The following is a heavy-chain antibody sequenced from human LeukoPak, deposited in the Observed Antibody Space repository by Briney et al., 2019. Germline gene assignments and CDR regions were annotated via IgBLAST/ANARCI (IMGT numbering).Heavy chain of an antibody. CDR1: GFTFSSYS. D-gene: IGHD3-10*01. J-gene: IGHJ5*02. CDR3: ARESGSGSPWGRHNWFDP. Sequence: GGSLRLSCAASGFTFSSYSMNWVRQAPGKGLERVSSISSSSSYIYYADSVKGRFTISRDNAKNSLYLQMNSLRAEDTAVYYCARESGSGSPWGRHNWFDPWGQGTLVTVSS. CDR2: ISSSSSYI. V-gene: IGHV3-21*01.